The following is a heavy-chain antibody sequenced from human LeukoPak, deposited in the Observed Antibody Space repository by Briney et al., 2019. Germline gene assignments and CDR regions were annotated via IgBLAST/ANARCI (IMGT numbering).Heavy chain of an antibody. Sequence: GGSLRLSCAASGNYWMHWVRQAPGKRLVWVSHINSDGSWTSYADSVKGRFTISKDNAKNTVHLQMNNLRAEDSAVYYCVSFYETYWGRGTLVTVSS. D-gene: IGHD2-2*01. V-gene: IGHV3-74*01. CDR3: VSFYETY. CDR2: INSDGSWT. CDR1: GNYW. J-gene: IGHJ4*02.